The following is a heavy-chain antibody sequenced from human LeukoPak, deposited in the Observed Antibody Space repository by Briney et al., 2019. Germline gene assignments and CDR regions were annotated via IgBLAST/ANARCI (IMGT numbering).Heavy chain of an antibody. CDR1: GFTFSSYD. V-gene: IGHV3-33*01. CDR3: ARDRGGATYYFDY. Sequence: GGSLRLSCAASGFTFSSYDMHWVRQAPGKGLEWVAVIWYDGSDKYYADSVKGRFTTSRDNSKNTLYLQMNSLRAEDTAVYYCARDRGGATYYFDYWGQGTLVTVSS. D-gene: IGHD1-26*01. CDR2: IWYDGSDK. J-gene: IGHJ4*02.